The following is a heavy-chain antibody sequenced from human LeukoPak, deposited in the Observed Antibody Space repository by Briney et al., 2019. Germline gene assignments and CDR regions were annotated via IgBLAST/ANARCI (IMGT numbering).Heavy chain of an antibody. CDR2: ISSSNSYI. Sequence: PGGSLRLSCAASGFTFSSYSMNWVRQAPGKGLEWVASISSSNSYIFYADSVKGRFTISRDNAKNSLYLQMNSLRAEDTAVYYCASLKNSGWGNAFHFWGQGTMVTVSS. CDR3: ASLKNSGWGNAFHF. V-gene: IGHV3-21*01. J-gene: IGHJ3*01. CDR1: GFTFSSYS. D-gene: IGHD6-19*01.